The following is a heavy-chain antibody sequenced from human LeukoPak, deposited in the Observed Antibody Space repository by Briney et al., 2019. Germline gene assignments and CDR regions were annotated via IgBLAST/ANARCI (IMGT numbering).Heavy chain of an antibody. CDR3: AKATVTTGHFDY. V-gene: IGHV3-9*01. J-gene: IGHJ4*02. CDR1: GFTFDDYA. D-gene: IGHD4-17*01. Sequence: SLRLSCAASGFTFDDYAMHWVRQAPGKGLEWVSGISWNSGSIGYADSVKGRFTISRDNAKNSLYLQMNSLRAEDTALYYCAKATVTTGHFDYWGQGTLVTVSS. CDR2: ISWNSGSI.